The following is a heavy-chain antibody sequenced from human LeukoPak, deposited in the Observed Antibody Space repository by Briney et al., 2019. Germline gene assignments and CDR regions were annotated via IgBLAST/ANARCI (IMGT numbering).Heavy chain of an antibody. CDR1: GFTFDDYA. J-gene: IGHJ4*02. CDR2: ISWNSGSI. Sequence: PGGSLRLSCAASGFTFDDYAMHWVRQAPGKGLEWVSGISWNSGSIGYADSVKGRFTISRDNAKNSLYLQMNSLRAEDTALYYCAKADTAMVVGKNYFDYWGQGTLVTVSS. V-gene: IGHV3-9*01. CDR3: AKADTAMVVGKNYFDY. D-gene: IGHD5-18*01.